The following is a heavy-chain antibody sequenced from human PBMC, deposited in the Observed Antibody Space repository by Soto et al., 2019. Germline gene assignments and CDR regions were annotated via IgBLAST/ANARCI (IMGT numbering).Heavy chain of an antibody. J-gene: IGHJ4*02. D-gene: IGHD4-17*01. CDR2: TRNRANGYTT. V-gene: IGHV3-72*01. Sequence: DVQLVESGGGLVQPGGSLRLSCAASGFPFSALYMDWVRQASGRGLEWVGRTRNRANGYTTDYAASVKGRFIVSRDDSTNSLFLQMNILKTDDTAMYYCVRVAHGDFFDHWGRGTLVTVSS. CDR3: VRVAHGDFFDH. CDR1: GFPFSALY.